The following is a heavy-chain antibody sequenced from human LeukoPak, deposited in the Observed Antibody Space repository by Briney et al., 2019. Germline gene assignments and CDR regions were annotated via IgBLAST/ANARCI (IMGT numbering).Heavy chain of an antibody. V-gene: IGHV4-4*02. CDR1: GDCITSDKW. CDR2: IHHSKSS. D-gene: IGHD3-10*01. J-gene: IGHJ4*02. Sequence: PSGTLSLTCAVSGDCITSDKWWTWVRQPPGKGLEWIGEIHHSKSSNYYPSLKSRVTISVDKSKNQFSLKLSSVTAADTAVYYCARIRRRGSGSFDYWGQGTLVTVSS. CDR3: ARIRRRGSGSFDY.